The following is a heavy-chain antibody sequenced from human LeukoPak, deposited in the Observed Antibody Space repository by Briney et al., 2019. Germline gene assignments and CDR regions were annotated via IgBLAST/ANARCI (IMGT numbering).Heavy chain of an antibody. Sequence: GGSLRLSCAASGFTFSSYSMNWVRQAPGKGLEWVSSISSSSSYIYYADSLKGRFTISRDNAKNSLYLQMNSLRAEDTAVYYCARADCSGGSYYYYFAMDVWGQGTTVTVSS. V-gene: IGHV3-21*01. CDR2: ISSSSSYI. J-gene: IGHJ6*02. CDR3: ARADCSGGSYYYYFAMDV. D-gene: IGHD2-15*01. CDR1: GFTFSSYS.